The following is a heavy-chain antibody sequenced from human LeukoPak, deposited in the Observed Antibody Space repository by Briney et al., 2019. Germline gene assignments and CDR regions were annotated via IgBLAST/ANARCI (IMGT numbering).Heavy chain of an antibody. V-gene: IGHV4-4*07. D-gene: IGHD5-18*01. CDR1: GGSISSYY. CDR3: ARMVKSYGYNYYYYYYMDV. Sequence: SETLSLTCTVSGGSISSYYWSWIRQPAGKGLEWIGRIHTSGRTNYNPSLKSRVTMSVDTSKNQCSLKLSSVTAADTAVYYCARMVKSYGYNYYYYYYMDVWGKGTTVTVSS. J-gene: IGHJ6*03. CDR2: IHTSGRT.